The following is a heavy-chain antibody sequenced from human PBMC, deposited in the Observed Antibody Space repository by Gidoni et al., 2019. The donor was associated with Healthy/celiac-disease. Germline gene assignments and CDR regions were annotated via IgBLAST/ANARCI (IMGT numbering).Heavy chain of an antibody. CDR1: GFTFSRDA. V-gene: IGHV3-23*01. Sequence: EVQLLESGGGLVQPGGSLRLYCAASGFTFSRDAIGWVRQAPGKGLEWLSAISGSGGSTFYADSVKGRFTISRDNSKNTLYLQMNSLRAEDTAVYYCAKFDSGYVLSLFEYWGQGTLVTVSS. CDR3: AKFDSGYVLSLFEY. CDR2: ISGSGGST. D-gene: IGHD5-12*01. J-gene: IGHJ4*02.